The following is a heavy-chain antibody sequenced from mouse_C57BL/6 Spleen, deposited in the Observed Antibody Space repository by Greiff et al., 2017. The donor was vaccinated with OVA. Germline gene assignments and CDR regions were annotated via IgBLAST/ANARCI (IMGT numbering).Heavy chain of an antibody. CDR2: INPNNGGT. CDR3: ALQLFDY. D-gene: IGHD3-1*01. Sequence: VQLQQSGPELVKPGASVKISCKASGYTFTDYYMNWVKQSHGKSLEWIGDINPNNGGTSYNQKFKGKATLTVDKSSSTAYMELRSLTSEDSAVYYCALQLFDYWGQGTTLTVSS. CDR1: GYTFTDYY. V-gene: IGHV1-26*01. J-gene: IGHJ2*01.